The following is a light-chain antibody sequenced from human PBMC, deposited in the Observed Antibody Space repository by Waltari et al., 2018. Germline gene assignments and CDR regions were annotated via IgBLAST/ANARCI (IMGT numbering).Light chain of an antibody. CDR2: GAS. Sequence: EHVLTQSPGTLSLYPGERATPSCRASQSVSSSYLAWYQQKPGQAPRLLIYGASSRATGIPDRFSGSGSGTDFTLTISRLEPEDFAVYYCQQYGSSPWTFGQGTKVEIK. V-gene: IGKV3-20*01. J-gene: IGKJ1*01. CDR3: QQYGSSPWT. CDR1: QSVSSSY.